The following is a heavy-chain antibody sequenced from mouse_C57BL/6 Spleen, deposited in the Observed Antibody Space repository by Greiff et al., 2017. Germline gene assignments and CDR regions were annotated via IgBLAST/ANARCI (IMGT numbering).Heavy chain of an antibody. D-gene: IGHD1-1*01. Sequence: VQLQQPGPELVKPGASVKVSCKASGYTFTSSWMHWVKPRPGQGLEWIGMIHPSDSDTNYNQKFKGKATLTVDKSSSTAYIQLSSLTSEDSAVYYCAITVEDWYFDVWGTGTTVTVSS. V-gene: IGHV1-74*01. CDR3: AITVEDWYFDV. J-gene: IGHJ1*03. CDR2: IHPSDSDT. CDR1: GYTFTSSW.